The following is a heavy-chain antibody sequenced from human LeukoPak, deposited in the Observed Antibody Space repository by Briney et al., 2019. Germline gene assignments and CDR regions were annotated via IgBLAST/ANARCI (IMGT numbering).Heavy chain of an antibody. D-gene: IGHD4-17*01. CDR1: GYTFTSYD. CDR2: MNPNSGNT. J-gene: IGHJ4*02. CDR3: AKGSSNDGGDTPVDY. Sequence: ASLRVSCKPSGYTFTSYDIKCVRQATEQGLGWVGWMNPNSGNTGYAQKFQGRVTMTRNTSISTAYMELSSLRSEDTAVYYCAKGSSNDGGDTPVDYWGQGTLVTVSS. V-gene: IGHV1-8*01.